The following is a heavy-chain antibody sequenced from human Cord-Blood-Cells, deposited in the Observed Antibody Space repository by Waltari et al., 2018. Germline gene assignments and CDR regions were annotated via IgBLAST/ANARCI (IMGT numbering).Heavy chain of an antibody. Sequence: QVQLVESGGGVVQPGGSLRLSGAASGFTFSSYGRHGVRQAPGRGLCGGAVISYDRSNKSYADSVKGRFTTSRDNSKNTLYLQRNSLGAEDTAVYYSAKDQGGIDPWGQGTLVTVSS. CDR1: GFTFSSYG. CDR3: AKDQGGIDP. J-gene: IGHJ5*02. CDR2: ISYDRSNK. V-gene: IGHV3-30*18. D-gene: IGHD3-16*01.